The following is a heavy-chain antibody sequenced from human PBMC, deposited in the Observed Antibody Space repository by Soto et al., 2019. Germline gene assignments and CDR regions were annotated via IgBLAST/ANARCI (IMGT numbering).Heavy chain of an antibody. V-gene: IGHV3-33*01. Sequence: QVQLVESGGGVVQPGRSLRLCCAASGFTFSSYGIHWVRQAPGKGLEWVAVIWYDGSNKYYADSVKGRFTISRDNSKNTLYLQMNSLRAEDTAVYYCARDRYSSGWYDLDYWGQGTLVTVSS. D-gene: IGHD6-19*01. CDR2: IWYDGSNK. CDR1: GFTFSSYG. CDR3: ARDRYSSGWYDLDY. J-gene: IGHJ4*02.